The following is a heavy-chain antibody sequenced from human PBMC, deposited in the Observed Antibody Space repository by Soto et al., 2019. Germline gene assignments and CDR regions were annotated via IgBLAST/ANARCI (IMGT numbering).Heavy chain of an antibody. V-gene: IGHV3-30*18. CDR3: AKTPNYYGSGSLYY. CDR1: GFTFSSYG. J-gene: IGHJ4*02. CDR2: ISYDGSNK. Sequence: QVQLVESGGGVVQPGRSLRLSCAASGFTFSSYGMHWVRQAPGKGLEWVAVISYDGSNKYYADSVKGRFTISRDNSKNTLYLQMNCLRAEDTAVYYCAKTPNYYGSGSLYYWGQGTLVTVSS. D-gene: IGHD3-10*01.